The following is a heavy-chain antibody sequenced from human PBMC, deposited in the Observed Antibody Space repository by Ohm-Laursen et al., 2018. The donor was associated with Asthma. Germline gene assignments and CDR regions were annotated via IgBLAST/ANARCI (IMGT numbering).Heavy chain of an antibody. D-gene: IGHD4-11*01. Sequence: STVKVSCNSSGGTFSSYAISWVRQAPGQGLEWMGGIIPIFGTANYAQKFQGRVTITADESTSTAYMELSSLRSEDTAVYYCVASTVTPPYYYYGMDVWGQGTTVTVSS. CDR3: VASTVTPPYYYYGMDV. CDR1: GGTFSSYA. J-gene: IGHJ6*02. V-gene: IGHV1-69*01. CDR2: IIPIFGTA.